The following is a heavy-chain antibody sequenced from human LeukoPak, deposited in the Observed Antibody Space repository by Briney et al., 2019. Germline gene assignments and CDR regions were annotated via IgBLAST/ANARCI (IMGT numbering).Heavy chain of an antibody. CDR3: ARLRDGWYFDL. V-gene: IGHV3-30-3*01. CDR2: ISYDGGNK. J-gene: IGHJ2*01. Sequence: GGSLRLSCAASGFTFSSYAMHWVRQAPGKGLEWVALISYDGGNKYYADSVKGRFTISRDNSKNTLYLQMNTLRAEDTAGYYCARLRDGWYFDLWGRGTLVTVSS. CDR1: GFTFSSYA.